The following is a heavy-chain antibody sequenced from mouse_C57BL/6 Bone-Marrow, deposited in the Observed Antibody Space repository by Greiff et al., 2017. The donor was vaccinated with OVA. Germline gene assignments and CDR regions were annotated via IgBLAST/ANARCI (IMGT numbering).Heavy chain of an antibody. Sequence: VQLQQSDAELVKPGASVKISCKVSGYTFTDHTIHWMKQRPEQGLAWIGYIYPRDGSTKYNEKVKGKATLTADKCTHTAYMQLNSLTSEDSAVYFCAREDYYGSSYEGLDYWGQGTTLTVSS. CDR1: GYTFTDHT. D-gene: IGHD1-1*01. CDR3: AREDYYGSSYEGLDY. J-gene: IGHJ2*01. V-gene: IGHV1-78*01. CDR2: IYPRDGST.